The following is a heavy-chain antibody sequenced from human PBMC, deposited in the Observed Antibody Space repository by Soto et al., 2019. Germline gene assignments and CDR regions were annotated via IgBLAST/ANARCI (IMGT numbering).Heavy chain of an antibody. D-gene: IGHD3-3*02. J-gene: IGHJ3*02. V-gene: IGHV4-39*01. CDR2: VYYGGAIFYSGNI. CDR1: GDSISSSNSH. Sequence: LSLTCTVSGDSISSSNSHWGWTRQPPGKGLEYIGSVYYGGAIFYSGNIYYNPSLKSRVTISVDTSKNQFSLRPSSVTAADTGVYYCVRYDRINMKPYSPEGFHIWGQGTMVTVSS. CDR3: VRYDRINMKPYSPEGFHI.